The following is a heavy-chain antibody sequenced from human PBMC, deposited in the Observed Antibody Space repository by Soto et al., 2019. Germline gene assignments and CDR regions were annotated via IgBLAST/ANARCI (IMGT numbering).Heavy chain of an antibody. V-gene: IGHV1-8*01. CDR3: ARYSSGWAPYAFDI. CDR2: MNPNSGNT. CDR1: GYTFTSYD. D-gene: IGHD6-19*01. J-gene: IGHJ3*02. Sequence: GASVKVSCKASGYTFTSYDINWVRQATGQGLEWMGWMNPNSGNTGYAQKFQGRVTMTRNTSISTAYMELSSLRSEDTAVYYCARYSSGWAPYAFDIWGQGTMVTVSS.